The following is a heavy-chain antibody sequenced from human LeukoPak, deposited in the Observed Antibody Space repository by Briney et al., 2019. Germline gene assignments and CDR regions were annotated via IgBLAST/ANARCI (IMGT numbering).Heavy chain of an antibody. CDR1: GGYTSTYY. CDR3: ARDLVRGYHSFDY. CDR2: ASGST. Sequence: SETLSLTCTVSGGYTSTYYWSWIRQPAGKGLEWIGHASGSTNYNPSLKSRVTMSVDTSKNQFSLNLNSVTAADTAVYYCARDLVRGYHSFDYWGQVALVTVSA. D-gene: IGHD3-10*01. V-gene: IGHV4-4*07. J-gene: IGHJ4*02.